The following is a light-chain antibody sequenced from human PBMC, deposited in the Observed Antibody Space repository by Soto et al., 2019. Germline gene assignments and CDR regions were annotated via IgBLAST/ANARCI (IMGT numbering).Light chain of an antibody. V-gene: IGKV3-20*01. Sequence: EIGLTQSPGTLSLSPGERATLSCRASQSVSSSYLAWYQQKPGQAPRLLIHGASARATGIPARFSGSGSGTDFTLTISRLEPEDFAVYYCQQYGSSPLFTIGPGAKVDIK. J-gene: IGKJ3*01. CDR2: GAS. CDR1: QSVSSSY. CDR3: QQYGSSPLFT.